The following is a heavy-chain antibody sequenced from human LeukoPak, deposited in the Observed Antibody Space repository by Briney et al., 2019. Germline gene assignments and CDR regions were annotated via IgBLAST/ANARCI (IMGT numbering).Heavy chain of an antibody. CDR2: ISGSGGST. Sequence: GASHRLSCAASGFTFSSYAMSWVRQAPGRGLEWVSAISGSGGSTYYADSVKGRFTISRDNSKNTLYLQMNSLRAEDTAVYYCAKDGGGITTNWFDPWGQGTLVTVSS. J-gene: IGHJ5*02. CDR1: GFTFSSYA. D-gene: IGHD3-22*01. V-gene: IGHV3-23*01. CDR3: AKDGGGITTNWFDP.